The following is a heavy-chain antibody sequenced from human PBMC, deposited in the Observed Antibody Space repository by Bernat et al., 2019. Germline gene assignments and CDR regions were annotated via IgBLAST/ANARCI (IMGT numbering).Heavy chain of an antibody. CDR2: INHSGST. V-gene: IGHV4-34*01. J-gene: IGHJ5*02. D-gene: IGHD4-11*01. CDR3: ARRLEIETTVTAWIDP. CDR1: GGSFSGYY. Sequence: QVQLQQWGAGLLKPSETLSLTCAVYGGSFSGYYWSWIRQPPGKGLEWIGEINHSGSTNYNPPLKSRVTISVDTSKKQFSLKLSSVTAADTAVYYCARRLEIETTVTAWIDPWGQGTLVTVSP.